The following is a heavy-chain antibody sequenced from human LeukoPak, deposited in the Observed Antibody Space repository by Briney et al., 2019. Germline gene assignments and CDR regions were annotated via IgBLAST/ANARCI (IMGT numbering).Heavy chain of an antibody. J-gene: IGHJ6*03. CDR1: GFTFSNYA. V-gene: IGHV3-23*01. CDR3: VKHPLTSSNYYMDV. Sequence: GGSPRLSCAASGFTFSNYAMSWVRQAPGKGLEWISSITGAGDSTYYADSVKGRFTGRFTISRDNSKNTLYLQMSSLRAEDTAVYFCVKHPLTSSNYYMDVWGKGTAVTVSS. D-gene: IGHD3-9*01. CDR2: ITGAGDST.